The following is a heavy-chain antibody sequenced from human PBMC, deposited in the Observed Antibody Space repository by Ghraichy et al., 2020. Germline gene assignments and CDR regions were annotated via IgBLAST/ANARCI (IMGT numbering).Heavy chain of an antibody. V-gene: IGHV3-23*01. D-gene: IGHD1-7*01. CDR2: ISGSGGST. CDR3: AKAGTTPYYYYGMDV. CDR1: GFTFSSYA. Sequence: GGSLRLSCAASGFTFSSYAMSWVRQAPGKGLEWVSAISGSGGSTYYADSMKGRFTISRDNSKNTLYLQMNSLRAEDTAVYYCAKAGTTPYYYYGMDVWGQGTTVTVSS. J-gene: IGHJ6*02.